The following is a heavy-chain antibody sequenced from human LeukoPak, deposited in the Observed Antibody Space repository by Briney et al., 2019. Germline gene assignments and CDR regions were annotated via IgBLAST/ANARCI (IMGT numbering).Heavy chain of an antibody. CDR2: IHAGRGDT. CDR3: ARDENWGPDY. Sequence: ASVKVSCKASGFTFTGHYMHGVRQAPGQGLEWMGWIHAGRGDTNYAQKFQGRFTMTRDTSINTLFMELSSLRSDDTAVYYCARDENWGPDYWGQGTLVTVSS. V-gene: IGHV1-2*02. D-gene: IGHD7-27*01. J-gene: IGHJ4*02. CDR1: GFTFTGHY.